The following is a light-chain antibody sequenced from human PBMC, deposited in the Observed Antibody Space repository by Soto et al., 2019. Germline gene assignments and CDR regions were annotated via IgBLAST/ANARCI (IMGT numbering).Light chain of an antibody. Sequence: EIVLTQSPGTLSLSPGERATLSCRASQSVSSSNLAWYQQKPGQAPSLLIYDASSRATGLPDRFSGSGSGIDFPLTISRLEHEDFAVYFCQQYGSSPPTCGGGTKVEIK. CDR3: QQYGSSPPT. CDR1: QSVSSSN. V-gene: IGKV3-20*01. CDR2: DAS. J-gene: IGKJ4*01.